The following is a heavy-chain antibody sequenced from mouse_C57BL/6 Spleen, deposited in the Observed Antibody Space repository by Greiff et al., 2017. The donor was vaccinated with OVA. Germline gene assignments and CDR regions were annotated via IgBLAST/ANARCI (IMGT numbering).Heavy chain of an antibody. CDR1: GFTFSSYA. V-gene: IGHV5-9-1*02. J-gene: IGHJ1*03. CDR2: ISSGGDYI. D-gene: IGHD1-1*01. Sequence: EVKLVESGEGLVKPGGSLKLSCAASGFTFSSYAMSWVRQTPEKRLEWVAYISSGGDYIYYADTVKGRFTISRDKARNTLYLQMSSLKSEDTAMYYCTRGGSTVVANWYFDVWGTGTTVTVSS. CDR3: TRGGSTVVANWYFDV.